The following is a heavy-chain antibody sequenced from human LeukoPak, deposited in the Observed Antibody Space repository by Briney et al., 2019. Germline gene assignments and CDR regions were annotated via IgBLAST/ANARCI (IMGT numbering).Heavy chain of an antibody. CDR3: ARRYFDL. J-gene: IGHJ2*01. V-gene: IGHV3-7*03. CDR2: IKQDGSEK. Sequence: GGSLRLSCAASGFTFSSYWVSWVRQAPGKGLEWVANIKQDGSEKYYVDSVKGRFTISRDNAKNSLYLQMNSLRAEDTAVYYCARRYFDLWGRGTLVTVSS. CDR1: GFTFSSYW.